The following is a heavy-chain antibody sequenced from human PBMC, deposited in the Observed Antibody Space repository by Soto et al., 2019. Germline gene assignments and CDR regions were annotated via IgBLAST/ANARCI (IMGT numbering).Heavy chain of an antibody. D-gene: IGHD3-22*01. J-gene: IGHJ4*02. Sequence: GGSLRLSCAASEFTFSNYAMSWVRQAPGKGLEWVSAISYGGGTTYYADSVKGRFTISRDNSKNTLYLQMNSLRAEDTAVYYCAKNPGYYYDSTGYHFDYWGQGTRVTVSS. CDR2: ISYGGGTT. CDR3: AKNPGYYYDSTGYHFDY. V-gene: IGHV3-23*01. CDR1: EFTFSNYA.